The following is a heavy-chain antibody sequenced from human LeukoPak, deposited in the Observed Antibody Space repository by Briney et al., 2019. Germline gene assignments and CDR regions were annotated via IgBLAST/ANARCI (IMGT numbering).Heavy chain of an antibody. Sequence: ASVKVSCKASGYTFTGYYMHWVRQAPGQGLEWMGWINPNGGGTNYAQKFQGRVTMTRNTSISTAYMELSSLRSEDTAVYYCARVSYYDSSGQPWGQGTLVTVSS. V-gene: IGHV1-2*02. J-gene: IGHJ5*02. CDR3: ARVSYYDSSGQP. CDR2: INPNGGGT. D-gene: IGHD3-22*01. CDR1: GYTFTGYY.